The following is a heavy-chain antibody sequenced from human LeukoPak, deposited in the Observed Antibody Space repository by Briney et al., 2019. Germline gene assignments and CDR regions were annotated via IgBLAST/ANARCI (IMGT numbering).Heavy chain of an antibody. V-gene: IGHV3-30*02. D-gene: IGHD3-22*01. CDR1: GFTFSSYG. CDR2: IRYDGSNK. Sequence: GGSLRLSCAASGFTFSSYGMHWVRQAPGKGLEWVAFIRYDGSNKYYADSVKGRFTISRDNSKNTLYLQMNSLRAEDTAVYYCAKDANYYDSSGYPFIPGFSGAYFDYWGQGTLVTVSS. CDR3: AKDANYYDSSGYPFIPGFSGAYFDY. J-gene: IGHJ4*02.